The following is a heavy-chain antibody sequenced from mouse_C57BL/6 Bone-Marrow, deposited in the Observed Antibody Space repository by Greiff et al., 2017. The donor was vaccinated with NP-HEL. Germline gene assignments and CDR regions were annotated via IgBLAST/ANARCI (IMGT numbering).Heavy chain of an antibody. D-gene: IGHD1-1*01. CDR3: VRWIYYGSSYDYYAMDY. CDR1: GFSFNTYA. V-gene: IGHV10-1*01. Sequence: EVQLVESGGGLVQPKGSLKLSCAASGFSFNTYAMNWVRQAPGKGLEWVARIRSKSNNYATYYADSVKDRFTISRDDSESMLYLQMNNLKTEDTAMYYCVRWIYYGSSYDYYAMDYWGQGTSVTVSS. J-gene: IGHJ4*01. CDR2: IRSKSNNYAT.